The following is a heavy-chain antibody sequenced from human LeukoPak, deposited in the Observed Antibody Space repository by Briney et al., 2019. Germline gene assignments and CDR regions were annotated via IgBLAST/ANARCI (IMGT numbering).Heavy chain of an antibody. J-gene: IGHJ4*02. CDR2: ISYDGSNK. CDR1: GFTFSSYG. Sequence: GGSLRLSCAASGFTFSSYGMHWVRQAPGKGLEWVAVISYDGSNKYYADSVKGRFTISRDNSKNTLYLQMNSLRAEDTAVYYCAKAVVMWLQLNPIDYWGQGTLVTGSS. D-gene: IGHD6-13*01. CDR3: AKAVVMWLQLNPIDY. V-gene: IGHV3-30*18.